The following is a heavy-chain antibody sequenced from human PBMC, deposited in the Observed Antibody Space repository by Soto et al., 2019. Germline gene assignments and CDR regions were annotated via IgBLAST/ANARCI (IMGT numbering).Heavy chain of an antibody. J-gene: IGHJ4*02. CDR3: ARETVELATNG. Sequence: EVQLVESGGGLVQPGGSLRLSCAASGFTFSSYWMSGVRQAPGKGLEGVANIKQDGSEKYYVDSVKGRFTISRDNAENSLFLQMSSLIAEDTAVYYCARETVELATNGWGQGTLVTVSS. D-gene: IGHD5-12*01. V-gene: IGHV3-7*01. CDR2: IKQDGSEK. CDR1: GFTFSSYW.